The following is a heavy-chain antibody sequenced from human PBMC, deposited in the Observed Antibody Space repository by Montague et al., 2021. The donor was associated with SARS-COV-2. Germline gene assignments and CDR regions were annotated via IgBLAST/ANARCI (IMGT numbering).Heavy chain of an antibody. D-gene: IGHD2-2*01. CDR1: GGSISSGGYY. J-gene: IGHJ4*02. V-gene: IGHV4-31*03. CDR2: IYYSGST. Sequence: TLSLTCTVSGGSISSGGYYWSWIRQHPGKGLEWIGYIYYSGSTYYNPSLKSRVTISVDTSKNPFSLKLSSVTAADTAVYYCARTPAVYVVVVPAARGHFDYWGQGTLVTVSS. CDR3: ARTPAVYVVVVPAARGHFDY.